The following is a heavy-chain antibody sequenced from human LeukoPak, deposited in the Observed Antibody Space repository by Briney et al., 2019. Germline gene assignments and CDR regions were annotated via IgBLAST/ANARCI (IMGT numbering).Heavy chain of an antibody. CDR1: GYTFTGYY. J-gene: IGHJ4*02. CDR2: INPNSGGT. Sequence: ASVKVSCRASGYTFTGYYMHWVRQAPGQGLEWMGWINPNSGGTNYAQKFQGRVTMTRDTSISTAYMELSRLRSDDTAVYYCARSTFSGSYYNGGHYFDYWGQGTLSPSPQ. CDR3: ARSTFSGSYYNGGHYFDY. D-gene: IGHD3-10*01. V-gene: IGHV1-2*02.